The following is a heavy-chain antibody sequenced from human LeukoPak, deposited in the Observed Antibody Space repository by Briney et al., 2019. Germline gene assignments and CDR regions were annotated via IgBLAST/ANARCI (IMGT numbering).Heavy chain of an antibody. CDR1: GFTFDDYA. J-gene: IGHJ4*02. V-gene: IGHV3-9*01. CDR2: ISWNSGSV. Sequence: GGSLRLSCAASGFTFDDYAMHWVRQAPGKGLEWVSGISWNSGSVGYADSVKGRFTISRDNAKNSLYLQMNSLRAEDTALYYCAKGYDFWSGTHGYYFDYWGQGTLVTVSS. D-gene: IGHD3-3*01. CDR3: AKGYDFWSGTHGYYFDY.